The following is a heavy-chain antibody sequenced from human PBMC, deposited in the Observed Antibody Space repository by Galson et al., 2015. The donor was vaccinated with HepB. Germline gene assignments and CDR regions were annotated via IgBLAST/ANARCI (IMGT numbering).Heavy chain of an antibody. CDR1: GLTFSNYA. J-gene: IGHJ6*02. CDR2: ISYDGSNK. V-gene: IGHV3-30-3*02. D-gene: IGHD3-3*01. CDR3: AKLHYDSWSGHQYYYGMDV. Sequence: SLRLSCAASGLTFSNYAMHWVRQAPDKGLEWVAVISYDGSNKYYADSVKGRFTISRDNSKNTLYLQMNSLRPEDTAVYYCAKLHYDSWSGHQYYYGMDVWGQGTTVTVSS.